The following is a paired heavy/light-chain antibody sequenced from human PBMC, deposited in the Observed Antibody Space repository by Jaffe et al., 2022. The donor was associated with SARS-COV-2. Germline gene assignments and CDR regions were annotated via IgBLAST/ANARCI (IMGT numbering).Heavy chain of an antibody. CDR2: MYYRGST. Sequence: QLQLQESGPGLVRPSETLSLTCTVSGGSISSSGYFWGWIRQPPGKGLEWIGSMYYRGSTYYNPSLKSRVTISADTSRRQFSLNLTSVTAADTAVYYCARRGGGTERSFDYWGQGTLVTVSS. CDR3: ARRGGGTERSFDY. J-gene: IGHJ4*02. CDR1: GGSISSSGYF. D-gene: IGHD1-1*01. V-gene: IGHV4-39*01.
Light chain of an antibody. V-gene: IGKV1-5*03. CDR2: KAS. Sequence: DIQMTQSPSTLSASVGDRVTITCRASQSISSWLAWYQQKPGKAPKLLIYKASSLESGVPSRFSGSGSGTEFTLTISSLQPDDFATYYCQQYNSLWTFGQGTKVEIK. CDR3: QQYNSLWT. J-gene: IGKJ1*01. CDR1: QSISSW.